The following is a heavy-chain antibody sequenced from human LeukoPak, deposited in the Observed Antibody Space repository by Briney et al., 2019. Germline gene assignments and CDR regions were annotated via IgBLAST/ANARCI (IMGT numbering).Heavy chain of an antibody. Sequence: SVRLSCAASGFIFDVYAMRWARQAAGKCRECVSGVGWNSGRIGYADSVKGRFTISRDNAKNSLYLQMNSLGAEDTALYYCAKDISHLYGSGSSLDYWGQGTLVTVSS. D-gene: IGHD3-10*01. V-gene: IGHV3-9*01. J-gene: IGHJ4*02. CDR1: GFIFDVYA. CDR3: AKDISHLYGSGSSLDY. CDR2: VGWNSGRI.